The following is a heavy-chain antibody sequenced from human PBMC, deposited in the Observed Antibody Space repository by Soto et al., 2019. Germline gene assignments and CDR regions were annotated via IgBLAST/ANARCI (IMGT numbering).Heavy chain of an antibody. CDR2: IRSKANSYAT. CDR3: ARTRSAWSDFHYYSLDV. J-gene: IGHJ6*02. Sequence: EVQLVESGGGLVQPGGSLKLSCEASGYPFSGSVMHWVRQAPGKGLEWVGRIRSKANSYATAYGPSVRGRFTISREDSKNTAYLQMNSLKTEDTAVYYCARTRSAWSDFHYYSLDVWGQGTTVTVSS. CDR1: GYPFSGSV. D-gene: IGHD1-26*01. V-gene: IGHV3-73*02.